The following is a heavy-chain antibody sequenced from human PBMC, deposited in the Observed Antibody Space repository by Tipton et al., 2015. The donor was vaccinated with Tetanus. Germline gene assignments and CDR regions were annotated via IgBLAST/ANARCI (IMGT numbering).Heavy chain of an antibody. V-gene: IGHV4-4*07. Sequence: TLSLTCSVSGGSVSPYFWVWIRQAAGKGLEWIGRIYISGDTNYNPSLKSRVTMLVDTSKNQVSLKLTSVTVADTAVYYCARQKGYWGQGTLVTVSS. CDR1: GGSVSPYF. CDR2: IYISGDT. CDR3: ARQKGY. J-gene: IGHJ4*02.